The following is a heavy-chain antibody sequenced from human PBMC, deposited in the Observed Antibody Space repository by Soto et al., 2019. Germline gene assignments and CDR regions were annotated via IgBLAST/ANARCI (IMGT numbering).Heavy chain of an antibody. J-gene: IGHJ4*02. CDR1: GSTFPSYV. Sequence: ASVTVSCTASGSTFPSYVISWVRQDPGQGLEWMGWISAYNGNTNYAQKLQGRVTMTTDTSTSTAYMELRSLRSDDTAVYYCARDRGGCYSRITGTVLPLDYRGQGTLVTVSS. CDR3: ARDRGGCYSRITGTVLPLDY. V-gene: IGHV1-18*01. D-gene: IGHD1-7*01. CDR2: ISAYNGNT.